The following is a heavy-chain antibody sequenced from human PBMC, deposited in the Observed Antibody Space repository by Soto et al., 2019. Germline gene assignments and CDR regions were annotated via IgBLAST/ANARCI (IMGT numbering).Heavy chain of an antibody. CDR3: SIGSWSAETFDV. CDR1: GGTFNTYT. V-gene: IGHV1-69*02. Sequence: QVHLIQSGAEVKKPGSSVKVSCKAAGGTFNTYTLFWVRQAPGHGLEWMGRIIPMLPVTNYAQKFQGRLTLTAHNSTGTAFMELTSLTSDDTAVYYCSIGSWSAETFDVWGPGTRVTVS. CDR2: IIPMLPVT. D-gene: IGHD2-2*01. J-gene: IGHJ3*01.